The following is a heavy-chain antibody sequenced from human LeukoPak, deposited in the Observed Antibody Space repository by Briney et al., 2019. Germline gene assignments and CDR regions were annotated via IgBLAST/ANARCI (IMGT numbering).Heavy chain of an antibody. CDR3: AGQKDVLLWFGECDFDY. Sequence: GASVKVSCKVSGHTFTDHYIHWVRQAPGQGREWMGWISAYNGNTNYAQKLQGRVTMTTDTSTSTAYMELRSLRSDDTAVYYCAGQKDVLLWFGECDFDYWGQGTLVTVSS. D-gene: IGHD3-10*01. CDR2: ISAYNGNT. J-gene: IGHJ4*02. V-gene: IGHV1-18*04. CDR1: GHTFTDHY.